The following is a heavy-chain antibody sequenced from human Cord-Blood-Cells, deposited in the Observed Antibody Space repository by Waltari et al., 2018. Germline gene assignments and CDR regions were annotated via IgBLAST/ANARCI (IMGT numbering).Heavy chain of an antibody. CDR1: GFPFCCPW. CDR3: AGSGSYDAFDI. J-gene: IGHJ3*02. CDR2: KKQNGSEK. V-gene: IGHV3-7*01. D-gene: IGHD3-10*01. Sequence: EVQLLHSGGGLAQPGGYLSLSCPASGFPFCCPWMSSSRQDPGKGLEWVANKKQNGSEKYYGDSVKGRFTISRDNAKNSLYLQMNSLRAEDTAVYYCAGSGSYDAFDIWGQGTMVTVAS.